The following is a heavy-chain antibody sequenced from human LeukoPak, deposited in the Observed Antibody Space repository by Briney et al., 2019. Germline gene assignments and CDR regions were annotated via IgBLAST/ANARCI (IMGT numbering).Heavy chain of an antibody. V-gene: IGHV3-11*01. CDR1: GFSFNDYY. CDR3: ARAYYDILAGSCAMDV. D-gene: IGHD3-9*01. CDR2: ISISGTTI. J-gene: IGHJ6*02. Sequence: PGGSLRLSCAGSGFSFNDYYMTWIRQAPGEGLEWVSYISISGTTIYYAASVKCRFTISRDNAQNSLYLQMNSLRTEDTAVYYCARAYYDILAGSCAMDVWGQGTTAIVSS.